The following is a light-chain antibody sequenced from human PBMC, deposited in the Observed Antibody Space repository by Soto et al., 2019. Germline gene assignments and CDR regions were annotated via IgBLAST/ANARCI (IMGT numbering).Light chain of an antibody. J-gene: IGLJ1*01. CDR1: SSNIGAGYA. CDR2: DNI. Sequence: QSLLTQAPSVSGAPGQRCTISCTGSSSNIGAGYAVHWYQQLPGTAPKLLIYDNINRPSGVPDRFSGSKSGTSASLAITGLQAEDEADYYCQSYDSSLDSVFGTGTKVTVL. CDR3: QSYDSSLDSV. V-gene: IGLV1-40*01.